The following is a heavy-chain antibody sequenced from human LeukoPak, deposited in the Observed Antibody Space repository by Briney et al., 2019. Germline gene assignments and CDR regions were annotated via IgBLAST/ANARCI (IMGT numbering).Heavy chain of an antibody. Sequence: SETLSLTCTVSGGSISSSSYYWGWIRQPPGKGLEWIGSIYYSGSTYYNPSLKSRVTISVDTSKNQFSLKLSSVTAADMAVYYCASNWSDFDYWGRGTLVTVSS. CDR2: IYYSGST. V-gene: IGHV4-39*01. J-gene: IGHJ4*02. CDR1: GGSISSSSYY. D-gene: IGHD1-1*01. CDR3: ASNWSDFDY.